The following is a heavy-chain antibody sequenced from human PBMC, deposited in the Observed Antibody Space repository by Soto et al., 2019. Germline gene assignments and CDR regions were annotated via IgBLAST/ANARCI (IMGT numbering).Heavy chain of an antibody. D-gene: IGHD2-15*01. CDR1: GGSISSYY. Sequence: SETLSLTCTVSGGSISSYYWSWIRQRPGKGLEWIGYIYYSGSTNYNPSLKSRVTISVDTSKNQFSLKLSSVTAADTAVYYCASGFLYCSGGSCPFDYWGQGTLVTVSS. CDR3: ASGFLYCSGGSCPFDY. V-gene: IGHV4-59*01. CDR2: IYYSGST. J-gene: IGHJ4*02.